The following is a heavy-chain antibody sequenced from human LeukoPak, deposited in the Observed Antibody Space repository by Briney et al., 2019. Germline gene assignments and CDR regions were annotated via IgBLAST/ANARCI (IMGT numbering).Heavy chain of an antibody. V-gene: IGHV3-30-3*01. J-gene: IGHJ4*02. Sequence: GRSLRLSCAASGSTFSSYPMHWVRQAPGKGLEWVGVISYDGSNKYSADSVKGRFTISRDNSKNTLYLQVSSLRAEDTAVYYCARDGGGYYASGTPYYFDCRGQGTLVTVSS. CDR1: GSTFSSYP. CDR2: ISYDGSNK. CDR3: ARDGGGYYASGTPYYFDC. D-gene: IGHD3-10*01.